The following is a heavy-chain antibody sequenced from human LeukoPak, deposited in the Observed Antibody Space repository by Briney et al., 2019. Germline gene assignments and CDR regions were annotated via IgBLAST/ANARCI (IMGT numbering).Heavy chain of an antibody. D-gene: IGHD3-10*02. Sequence: PGVSLRLSCAPSGFTFSSYSMNWVRQAPGKGVEGVSSMSSSRSYIFYGDSVKGRFNIPRDNAKNSPFLQMKSLRAEDTAIYYCARVSYVRGVTVYYFDHWGQGTLVTVSS. CDR3: ARVSYVRGVTVYYFDH. J-gene: IGHJ4*02. CDR2: MSSSRSYI. CDR1: GFTFSSYS. V-gene: IGHV3-21*01.